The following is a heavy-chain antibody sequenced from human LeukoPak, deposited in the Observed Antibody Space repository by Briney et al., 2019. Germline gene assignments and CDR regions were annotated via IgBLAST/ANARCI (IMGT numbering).Heavy chain of an antibody. D-gene: IGHD6-25*01. V-gene: IGHV4-61*08. CDR1: GGSISSGDYY. J-gene: IGHJ4*02. CDR2: IYYSGST. Sequence: PSETLSLTCTVSGGSISSGDYYWSWIRQPPGKGLEWIGYIYYSGSTNYNPSLKSRVTISVDTSKNQFSLKLSSVTAADTAVYYCARGGAALPLDYWGQGTLVTVSS. CDR3: ARGGAALPLDY.